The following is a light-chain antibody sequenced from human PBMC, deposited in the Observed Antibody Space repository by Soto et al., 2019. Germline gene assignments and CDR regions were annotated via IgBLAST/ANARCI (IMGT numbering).Light chain of an antibody. V-gene: IGKV1-39*01. CDR3: QQTYNAPYT. J-gene: IGKJ2*01. CDR2: SAS. Sequence: DIQMTQSPSSLSVSVGDRVTITCRASQNIGTSLNWYQMKLGRAPTLLIYSASTLQSGAPSRFSGGGSGTDVTLTINSLQPEDFATYSCQQTYNAPYTFGQGTTLEIK. CDR1: QNIGTS.